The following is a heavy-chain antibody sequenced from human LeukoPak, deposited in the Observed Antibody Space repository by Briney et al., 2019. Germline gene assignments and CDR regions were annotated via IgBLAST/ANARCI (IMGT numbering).Heavy chain of an antibody. V-gene: IGHV1-18*01. J-gene: IGHJ5*02. CDR3: ARTYGSGGLNWFDP. CDR1: GYTFTSYG. CDR2: ISAYNGNT. D-gene: IGHD3-10*01. Sequence: ASVKVSCKASGYTFTSYGISWVRQAPGQGLEWMGWISAYNGNTNYAQKLQGRVTMTTDTSTSTAYMELSSLRSEDTAVYYCARTYGSGGLNWFDPWGQGTLVTVSS.